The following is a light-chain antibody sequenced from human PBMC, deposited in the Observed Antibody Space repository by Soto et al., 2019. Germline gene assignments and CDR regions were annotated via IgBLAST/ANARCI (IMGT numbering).Light chain of an antibody. V-gene: IGKV1-5*01. Sequence: EIPKTQSPSALTESVGDRVIITCRGSRISSSWLAWYQQKPGKAPRLLIYDASSMASGIPARFSGSGSGTEFTLTISSLEPDDFAAYYCQQYGSFWTFGQGTKVDIK. J-gene: IGKJ1*01. CDR3: QQYGSFWT. CDR2: DAS. CDR1: RISSSW.